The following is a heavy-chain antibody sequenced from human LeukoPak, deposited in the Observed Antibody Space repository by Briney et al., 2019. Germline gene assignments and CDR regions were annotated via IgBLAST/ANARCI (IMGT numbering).Heavy chain of an antibody. CDR3: AGQRYSSSNRCYYGMDV. CDR1: GGSISSSSYY. J-gene: IGHJ6*02. D-gene: IGHD2-2*01. Sequence: PSETLSLTCTVSGGSISSSSYYWGWIRQPPGKGLDWIGSIYYSGSTYYNPSLKSRVTISVDTSKNQFSLKLSSVTAADTAVYYCAGQRYSSSNRCYYGMDVWGQGTTVTVSS. CDR2: IYYSGST. V-gene: IGHV4-39*01.